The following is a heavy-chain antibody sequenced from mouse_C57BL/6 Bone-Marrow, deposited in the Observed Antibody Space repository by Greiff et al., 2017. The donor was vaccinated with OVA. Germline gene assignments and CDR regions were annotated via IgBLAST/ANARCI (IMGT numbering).Heavy chain of an antibody. D-gene: IGHD1-1*01. CDR2: ISSGGSYT. CDR1: GFTFSSYG. J-gene: IGHJ2*01. CDR3: ARQAFYYGSSERDY. Sequence: EVHLVESGGDLVKPGGSLKLSCAASGFTFSSYGMSWVRQTPDKRLEWVATISSGGSYTYYPDSVKGRFTISRDNAKNTLYLQMSSLKSEDTVMYYCARQAFYYGSSERDYWGQGTTLTVSS. V-gene: IGHV5-6*01.